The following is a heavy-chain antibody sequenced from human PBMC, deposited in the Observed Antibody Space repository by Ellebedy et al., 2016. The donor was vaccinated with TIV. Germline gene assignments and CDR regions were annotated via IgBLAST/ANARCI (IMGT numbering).Heavy chain of an antibody. Sequence: GESLKISCAASGITLSNYGMHWVRQAPGKGLEWVAVISYDGSNKYYADSVKGRFTVSRDNSKNTLYLQMDSLRGDDTAVYYCAKVPVGFCNRPFCFYLDDWGQGTLVSVSS. CDR3: AKVPVGFCNRPFCFYLDD. J-gene: IGHJ4*02. CDR1: GITLSNYG. CDR2: ISYDGSNK. D-gene: IGHD2-2*03. V-gene: IGHV3-30*18.